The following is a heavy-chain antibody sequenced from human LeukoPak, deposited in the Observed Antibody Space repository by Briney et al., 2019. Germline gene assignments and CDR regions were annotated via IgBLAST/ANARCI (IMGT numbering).Heavy chain of an antibody. CDR3: ARDRIVGATPYDY. J-gene: IGHJ4*02. CDR2: ITSSSSSI. CDR1: GXAFSTAW. V-gene: IGHV3-21*01. D-gene: IGHD1-26*01. Sequence: GGSLRLSCAASGXAFSTAWMTWVRQAPGKGLEWVSCITSSSSSIYYADSVKGRFTISRDDGKNSLYLQMNSLRAEDTAVYYCARDRIVGATPYDYWGQGSLVTASS.